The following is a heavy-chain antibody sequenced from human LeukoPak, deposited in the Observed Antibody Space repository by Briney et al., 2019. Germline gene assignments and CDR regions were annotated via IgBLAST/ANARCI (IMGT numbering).Heavy chain of an antibody. CDR2: ISSSGSTI. CDR3: ASPPYYYYYMDV. V-gene: IGHV3-48*03. CDR1: GFTFSSYE. J-gene: IGHJ6*03. Sequence: PGGSLRLSCAASGFTFSSYEMNWVRQAPGKGLEWVSYISSSGSTIYYADSVKGRFTISRDNAKNSLCLQMNSLRAEDTAVYYCASPPYYYYYMDVWGKGTTVTVSS.